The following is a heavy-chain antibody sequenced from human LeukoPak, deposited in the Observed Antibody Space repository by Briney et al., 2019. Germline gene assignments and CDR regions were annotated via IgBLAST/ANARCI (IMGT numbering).Heavy chain of an antibody. CDR2: IGSSHNYI. V-gene: IGHV3-21*04. D-gene: IGHD1-1*01. Sequence: GGSLRLSCAASGFTFRSYSMNWVRQAPGKGLEWVSSIGSSHNYIYYADSVKGRFIISRDNSKNTLYLQMNSLRAEDTAVYYCAKDRGTFYWYFDLWGRGTLVTVSS. CDR1: GFTFRSYS. J-gene: IGHJ2*01. CDR3: AKDRGTFYWYFDL.